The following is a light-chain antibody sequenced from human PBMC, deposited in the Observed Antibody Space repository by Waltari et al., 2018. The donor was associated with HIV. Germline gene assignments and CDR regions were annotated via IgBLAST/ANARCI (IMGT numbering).Light chain of an antibody. V-gene: IGKV3-15*01. CDR1: QSVDSY. J-gene: IGKJ4*01. Sequence: VMTQSPATVSVSPGGRATLSCRASQSVDSYLAWYQQKPGQAPRLLIYGASTRATGIPTRFSGSGSGTEFTLTISSLKSEDFAVYYCHQYNKWPRGTFGGGTKVEV. CDR2: GAS. CDR3: HQYNKWPRGT.